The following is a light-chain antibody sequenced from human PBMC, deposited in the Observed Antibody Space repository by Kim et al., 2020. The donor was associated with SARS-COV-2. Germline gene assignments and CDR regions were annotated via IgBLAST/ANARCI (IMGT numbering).Light chain of an antibody. CDR2: GAS. CDR3: QQYGSSPWT. CDR1: QSVSSSY. J-gene: IGKJ1*01. V-gene: IGKV3-20*01. Sequence: SPGGRATLSCRASQSVSSSYLAWYQQKPGQAPRLRIYGASSRATGIPDRFSGSGSGTDFTLTISRLEPEDFAVYYCQQYGSSPWTFGQGTKVDIK.